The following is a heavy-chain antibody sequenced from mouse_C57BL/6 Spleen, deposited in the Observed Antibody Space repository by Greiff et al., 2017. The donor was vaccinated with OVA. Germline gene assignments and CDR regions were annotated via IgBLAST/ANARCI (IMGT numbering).Heavy chain of an antibody. Sequence: VQLQQSGAELVRPGASVKLSCKASGYTFTDYYINWVKQRPGQGLEWIARIYPGSGNTYYNEKFKGKGTLTAEKSSSTAYMQLSSLTSEDSAVYFCARSRGLRYFDDWGQGTTLTVSS. CDR3: ARSRGLRYFDD. J-gene: IGHJ2*01. CDR1: GYTFTDYY. CDR2: IYPGSGNT. V-gene: IGHV1-76*01. D-gene: IGHD2-4*01.